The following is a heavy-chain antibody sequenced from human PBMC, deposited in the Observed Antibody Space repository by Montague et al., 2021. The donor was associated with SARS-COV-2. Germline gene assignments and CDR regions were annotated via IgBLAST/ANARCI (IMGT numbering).Heavy chain of an antibody. Sequence: SETLSLTCTVSGGSISPYYWNWIRQSPGKGLEWIGDIYYSGSTTYNPSLESRVTISVDTSKNQFSLRLSPVTAADTAVYYCARGIWYANWGQGILVTVSS. V-gene: IGHV4-59*01. J-gene: IGHJ4*02. CDR2: IYYSGST. CDR1: GGSISPYY. CDR3: ARGIWYAN. D-gene: IGHD6-13*01.